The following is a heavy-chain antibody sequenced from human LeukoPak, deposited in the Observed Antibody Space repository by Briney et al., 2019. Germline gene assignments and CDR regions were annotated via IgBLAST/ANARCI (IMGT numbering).Heavy chain of an antibody. J-gene: IGHJ4*02. CDR1: GYTFTGYY. V-gene: IGHV1-2*05. Sequence: ASVKVSCNASGYTFTGYYMYLVRQAPGQGPEWMGRLNRNSGGTKYAQKFQGRFTMTRDTSISTAYMELSRLRSDDTVVYYCARDSGGNSLFDCWGEGTLVTVSS. CDR2: LNRNSGGT. CDR3: ARDSGGNSLFDC. D-gene: IGHD4-23*01.